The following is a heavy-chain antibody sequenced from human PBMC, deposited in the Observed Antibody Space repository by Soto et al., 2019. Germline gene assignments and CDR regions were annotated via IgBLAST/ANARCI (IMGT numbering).Heavy chain of an antibody. J-gene: IGHJ4*02. V-gene: IGHV1-69*13. Sequence: GASVKVSCKASGCTSSNSAISWVRQAAGQGLEWMGGIIPIFDTANYAQKFQGRVTIFADESTSTAYMELTSLRSEDTAVYYCARAPILAGVTISEQYFDHWGQGTLVTVSS. CDR1: GCTSSNSA. CDR2: IIPIFDTA. D-gene: IGHD3-3*01. CDR3: ARAPILAGVTISEQYFDH.